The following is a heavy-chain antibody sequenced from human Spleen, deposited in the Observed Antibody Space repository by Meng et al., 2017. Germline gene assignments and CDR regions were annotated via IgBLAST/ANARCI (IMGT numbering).Heavy chain of an antibody. Sequence: VQRQQWGAGLLKPSETLSLTGVVSGGSFSDYYWSWIRQPPGKGLEWIGEINHSGSTNYNPSLESRATISVDTSQNNLSLKLSSVTAADSAVYYCARGPTTMAHDFDYWGQGTLVTVSS. CDR1: GGSFSDYY. J-gene: IGHJ4*02. V-gene: IGHV4-34*01. D-gene: IGHD4-11*01. CDR2: INHSGST. CDR3: ARGPTTMAHDFDY.